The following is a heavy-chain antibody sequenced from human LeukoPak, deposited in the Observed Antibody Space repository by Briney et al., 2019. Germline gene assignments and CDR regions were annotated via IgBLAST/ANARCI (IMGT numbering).Heavy chain of an antibody. CDR1: GGSISSYY. CDR3: ARAKLVVPAYMDV. Sequence: PSETLSLTCTVSGGSISSYYWSWIRQPPGKGLEWIGYIYYSGSTNYNPSLKSRVTISVDTSKNQFSLKLSSVTAADTAVYYCARAKLVVPAYMDVWGKGTTVTVSS. J-gene: IGHJ6*03. D-gene: IGHD2-2*01. CDR2: IYYSGST. V-gene: IGHV4-59*01.